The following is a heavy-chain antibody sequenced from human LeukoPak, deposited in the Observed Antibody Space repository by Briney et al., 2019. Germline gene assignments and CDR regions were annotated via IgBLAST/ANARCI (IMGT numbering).Heavy chain of an antibody. CDR3: ASGQGSFYTYYFDY. CDR2: ISYDGSNK. J-gene: IGHJ4*02. D-gene: IGHD3-16*01. Sequence: GGSLRLSCAASGFTFSSNYMSWVRQAPGKGLEWVAVISYDGSNKYYADSVKGRFTISRDNSKNTLYLQMNSLRAEATAVYYCASGQGSFYTYYFDYWGQGTLVTVSS. CDR1: GFTFSSNY. V-gene: IGHV3-30*03.